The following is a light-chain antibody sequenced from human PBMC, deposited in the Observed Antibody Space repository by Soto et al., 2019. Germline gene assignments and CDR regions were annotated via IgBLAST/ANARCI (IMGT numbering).Light chain of an antibody. CDR1: QSVGSN. CDR2: GAS. V-gene: IGKV3-15*01. J-gene: IGKJ1*01. Sequence: EIVMTQSPATLSVSPGERATLSCRASQSVGSNLAWYQQKPGQAPRLLIYGASTRATGIPARFSGSGSGTEFTLTISSLQSEDFAVHYCQQYSNWPPGTFGQGTKVEIK. CDR3: QQYSNWPPGT.